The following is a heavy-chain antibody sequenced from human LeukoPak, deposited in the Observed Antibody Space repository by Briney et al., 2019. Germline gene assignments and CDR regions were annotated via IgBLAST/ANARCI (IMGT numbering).Heavy chain of an antibody. CDR2: MYFSGST. CDR1: GGSISRSN. CDR3: ATRKLGNDY. D-gene: IGHD7-27*01. J-gene: IGHJ4*02. Sequence: SETLSLTCTVSGGSISRSNWGWIRQPPGKGLEWIGSMYFSGSTYYKPSLKSRVTISADTSKNQFSLKLYSVTAADTAVYYCATRKLGNDYWGQGTLVTVSS. V-gene: IGHV4-39*07.